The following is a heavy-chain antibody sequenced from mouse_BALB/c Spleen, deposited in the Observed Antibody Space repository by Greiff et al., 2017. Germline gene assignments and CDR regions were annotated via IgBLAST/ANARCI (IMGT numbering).Heavy chain of an antibody. V-gene: IGHV2-9-2*01. CDR3: VRDAGLRRGYAMDY. CDR1: GFSLTSYD. D-gene: IGHD2-4*01. J-gene: IGHJ4*01. CDR2: IWTGGGT. Sequence: VKLVESGPGLVAPSQSLSITCTVSGFSLTSYDISWIRQPPGKGLEWLGVIWTGGGTNYNSAFMSRLSISKDNSKSQVFLKMNSLQTDDTAIYYCVRDAGLRRGYAMDYWGQGTSVTVSS.